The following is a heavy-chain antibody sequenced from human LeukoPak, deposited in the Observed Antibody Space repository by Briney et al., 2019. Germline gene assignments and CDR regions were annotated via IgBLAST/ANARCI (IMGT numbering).Heavy chain of an antibody. CDR1: GFTFSSYS. V-gene: IGHV3-48*04. CDR3: ARDLGLYDYGGNIDY. D-gene: IGHD4-23*01. J-gene: IGHJ4*02. Sequence: GGSLRLSCAASGFTFSSYSMRWIRQAPGKGLEWVSYISGSSRTMYYADSVRRRFTISRDNAKNSLYLQMHSLRAEDTAVYYCARDLGLYDYGGNIDYWGQGTLVTVSS. CDR2: ISGSSRTM.